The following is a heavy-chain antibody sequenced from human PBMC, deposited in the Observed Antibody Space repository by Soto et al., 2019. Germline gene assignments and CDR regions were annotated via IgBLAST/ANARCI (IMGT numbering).Heavy chain of an antibody. D-gene: IGHD2-15*01. Sequence: QITLKESGPTLVQPTQTLTLTCTFSGFSLSTSGVGVGWIRQPPGKTLEWLALIYWDGDKRYTPSLKSRLFISTDTSKNQVVLTMTKVDPEDTATYYCAHRVVGPGPITRAFDFWGQGTRVTVSS. CDR1: GFSLSTSGVG. CDR3: AHRVVGPGPITRAFDF. V-gene: IGHV2-5*02. J-gene: IGHJ3*01. CDR2: IYWDGDK.